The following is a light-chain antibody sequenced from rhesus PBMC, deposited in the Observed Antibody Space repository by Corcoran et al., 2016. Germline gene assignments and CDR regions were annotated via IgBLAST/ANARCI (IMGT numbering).Light chain of an antibody. CDR3: QQHNSYPWT. CDR1: QGISSW. J-gene: IGKJ1*01. V-gene: IGKV1-33*02. Sequence: DIQMTQSPSSLSASVGDRVTITCQASQGISSWLAWYQQKPGKAPKLLIYAASSLQSGVPSSFSGSGSGTAFTLTIRSLQPEDFATYYCQQHNSYPWTFGQGTKVEIK. CDR2: AAS.